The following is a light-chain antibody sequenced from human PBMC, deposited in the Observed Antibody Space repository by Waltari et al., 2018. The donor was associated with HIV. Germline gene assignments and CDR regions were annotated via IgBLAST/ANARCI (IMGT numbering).Light chain of an antibody. J-gene: IGLJ3*02. CDR2: DIT. V-gene: IGLV2-11*01. CDR1: SSDVGDYNY. Sequence: HSALTQPRSVSGSPGQSVTISCTGTSSDVGDYNYVSWYQQHPGKAPKLLIFDITKRPSGVPERFSGAKSGNTASLTISGLHLEDEANYYCCSYAGTYTWVFGGGTTLTVL. CDR3: CSYAGTYTWV.